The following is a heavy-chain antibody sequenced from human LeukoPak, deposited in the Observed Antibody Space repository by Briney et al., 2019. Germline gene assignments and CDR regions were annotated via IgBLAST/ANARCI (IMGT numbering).Heavy chain of an antibody. V-gene: IGHV4-4*07. CDR2: IFSSGST. CDR1: GTSISSYH. D-gene: IGHD6-19*01. CDR3: ARDSPIGVAGLYMDV. Sequence: QVQLQESGPGLVKPSETLSLTCTVSGTSISSYHWSWIRQPAGKGLEWIGRIFSSGSTNYTPSLKSRVTMSVDTSRNQFSLKLSSVTVADTAVYYCARDSPIGVAGLYMDVWGKGTTVTVSS. J-gene: IGHJ6*03.